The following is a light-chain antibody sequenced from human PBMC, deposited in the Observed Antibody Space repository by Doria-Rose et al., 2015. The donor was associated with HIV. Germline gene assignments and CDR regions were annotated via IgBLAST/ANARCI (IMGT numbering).Light chain of an antibody. CDR1: QSLLYTSKNY. J-gene: IGKJ3*01. CDR2: WAS. V-gene: IGKV4-1*01. CDR3: QQYYDTPS. Sequence: DIRVTQSPESLGMSLGERATLNCKSNQSLLYTSKNYLAWYQQKPVQPPKLLIYWASTRQSGFPARFSGSGSGTDFTLTISSLEAEDVAVYYCQQYYDTPSFGPGTTVDIK.